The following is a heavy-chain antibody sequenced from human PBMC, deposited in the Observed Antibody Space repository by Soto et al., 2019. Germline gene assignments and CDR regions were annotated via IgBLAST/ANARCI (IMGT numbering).Heavy chain of an antibody. V-gene: IGHV3-23*01. Sequence: GGSLRLSCAASGFTFSSYAMSWVRQAPGKGPEWVSAISGSGGSTYYADSVKGRFTISRDNSKNTLYLQMNSLRAEDTAVYYCAKDVGFGGRGYWGQGTLVTVSS. D-gene: IGHD3-10*01. CDR3: AKDVGFGGRGY. J-gene: IGHJ4*02. CDR1: GFTFSSYA. CDR2: ISGSGGST.